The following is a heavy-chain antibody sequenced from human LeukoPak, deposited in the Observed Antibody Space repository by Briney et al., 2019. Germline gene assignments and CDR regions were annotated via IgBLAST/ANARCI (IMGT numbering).Heavy chain of an antibody. CDR3: AKDLEPQLVGAADY. CDR2: ISYDGSNK. J-gene: IGHJ4*02. V-gene: IGHV3-30*18. CDR1: GFTFSSYG. D-gene: IGHD1-26*01. Sequence: GGSLRLSCAASGFTFSSYGMHWVRQAPGKGLEWVAVISYDGSNKYYADSVKGRFTISRDNSKNTLYLQMNSLRAKDTAVYYCAKDLEPQLVGAADYWGQGTLVTVSS.